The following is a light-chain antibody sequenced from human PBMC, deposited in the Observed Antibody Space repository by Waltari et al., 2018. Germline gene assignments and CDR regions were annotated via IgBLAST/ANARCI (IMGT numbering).Light chain of an antibody. Sequence: DIQLTQSPSFLSAFVVDRVTITYRASQDVAGYLSCYQQKHGKTPRLLIYGTSTLHSGVPSMFSGSGSGTEFTLTASSLQPEDFATYYCQKLNIYPVTF. V-gene: IGKV1-9*01. CDR1: QDVAGY. J-gene: IGKJ5*01. CDR3: QKLNIYPVT. CDR2: GTS.